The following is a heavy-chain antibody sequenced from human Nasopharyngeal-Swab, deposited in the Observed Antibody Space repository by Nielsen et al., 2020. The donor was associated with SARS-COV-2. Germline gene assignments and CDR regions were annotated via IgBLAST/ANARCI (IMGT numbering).Heavy chain of an antibody. CDR1: GGSISSYY. V-gene: IGHV4-59*08. J-gene: IGHJ4*02. D-gene: IGHD1-26*01. CDR2: IYYSGST. Sequence: SETLSLTCTVSGGSISSYYWSWIRQHPGKGLEWIGYIYYSGSTYYNPSLKSRVAISIDTSQHQLYLNLRSVTAADTAVYFCAGLYSGSRPPDYWGQGTLVTVSS. CDR3: AGLYSGSRPPDY.